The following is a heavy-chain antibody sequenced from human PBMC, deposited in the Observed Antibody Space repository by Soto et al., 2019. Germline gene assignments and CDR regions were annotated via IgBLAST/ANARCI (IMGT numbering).Heavy chain of an antibody. V-gene: IGHV1-46*01. CDR2: INANNGNT. J-gene: IGHJ6*02. CDR1: GYTFTSYY. D-gene: IGHD3-10*01. CDR3: ARVGRTYYYYGMDV. Sequence: ASVKVSCKASGYTFTSYYMHWVRQAPGQGLEWMGLINANNGNTSYAQRLQGRVTITGDTSTNQFSLKLSSVTAADTAVYYCARVGRTYYYYGMDVWGQGTTVTVSS.